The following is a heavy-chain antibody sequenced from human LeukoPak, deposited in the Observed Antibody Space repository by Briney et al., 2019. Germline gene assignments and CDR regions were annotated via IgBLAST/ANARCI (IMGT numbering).Heavy chain of an antibody. D-gene: IGHD3-9*01. V-gene: IGHV4-59*11. CDR2: IYYSGST. CDR1: GGSISGHY. Sequence: SETLSLTCTVSGGSISGHYWSWIRQPPGKGLEWIGYIYYSGSTNYKPSLKSRVTISVDTSKNHFSLKLNSVTAADTAVYYCARGGAGGAFDIWGQGTLVTVSS. J-gene: IGHJ4*02. CDR3: ARGGAGGAFDI.